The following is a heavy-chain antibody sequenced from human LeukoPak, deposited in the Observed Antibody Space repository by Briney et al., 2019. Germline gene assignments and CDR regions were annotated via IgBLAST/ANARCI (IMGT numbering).Heavy chain of an antibody. D-gene: IGHD3-22*01. CDR3: AREGSSGYSPLGY. J-gene: IGHJ4*02. V-gene: IGHV4-39*07. Sequence: PSETLSLTCTVSGGSISSSSYYWGWIRQPPGKGLEWIGSIYYSGSTYYNPSLKSRVTISVDTSKNQFSLKLSSVTAADTAVYYCAREGSSGYSPLGYWGQGTLVTVSS. CDR1: GGSISSSSYY. CDR2: IYYSGST.